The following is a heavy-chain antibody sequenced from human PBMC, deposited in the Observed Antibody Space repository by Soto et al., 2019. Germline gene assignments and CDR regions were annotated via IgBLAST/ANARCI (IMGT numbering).Heavy chain of an antibody. CDR1: GGSITGHY. D-gene: IGHD2-21*01. Sequence: QVQLQESGPGLVKPSENLSLSCSVSGGSITGHYWSWVRQNPGTGLAWLGSMYYSGSTNYNPSLKRPVSFSVETSNNHVGLRLTSVAAADTAGYSCARGAYCDLIWNYYYMDVWGKGTTCTVSS. V-gene: IGHV4-59*08. CDR2: MYYSGST. J-gene: IGHJ6*03. CDR3: ARGAYCDLIWNYYYMDV.